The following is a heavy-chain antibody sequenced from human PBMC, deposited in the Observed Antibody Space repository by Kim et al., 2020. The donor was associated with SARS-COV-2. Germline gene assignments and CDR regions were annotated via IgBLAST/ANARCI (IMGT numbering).Heavy chain of an antibody. Sequence: GGSLRQSCAASGFTFSSYWMSWVRQAPGKGLEWVANIKQDGSEKYYVDSVKGRFTISRDNAKNSLYLQMNSLRAEDTAVYYCARVVWGLRLGELSLQYYFDYWGQGTLVTVSS. D-gene: IGHD3-16*02. CDR1: GFTFSSYW. V-gene: IGHV3-7*01. J-gene: IGHJ4*02. CDR2: IKQDGSEK. CDR3: ARVVWGLRLGELSLQYYFDY.